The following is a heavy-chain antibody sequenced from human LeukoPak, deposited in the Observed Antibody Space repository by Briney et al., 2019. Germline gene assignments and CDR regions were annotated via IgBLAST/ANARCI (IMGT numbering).Heavy chain of an antibody. V-gene: IGHV3-23*01. J-gene: IGHJ4*02. CDR1: GFTSSSYA. D-gene: IGHD6-13*01. CDR3: EKDGQEQLAPWGYFDY. Sequence: GGSLRLSCAASGFTSSSYAMSRVRQAPGKGLEWVSPINGSGGSTYYADFVKGRLTISRDNSKNTLYLQMNSLRAEDTAVYYCEKDGQEQLAPWGYFDYWGQGTLVTVSS. CDR2: INGSGGST.